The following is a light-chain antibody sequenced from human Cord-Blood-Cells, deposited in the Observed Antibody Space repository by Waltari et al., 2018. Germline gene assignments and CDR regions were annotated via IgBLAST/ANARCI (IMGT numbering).Light chain of an antibody. CDR2: DVS. V-gene: IGLV2-14*01. J-gene: IGLJ3*02. Sequence: QSALTQPASVSGSPGQSITISCTGTSSDVGGYNYVPWYQQHPGKAPKLIIYDVSNRPSGVPKHFSCSKSGSAASLTIAGLQAEDEADYYCSSYTSSSTWVFGGGTKLTVL. CDR1: SSDVGGYNY. CDR3: SSYTSSSTWV.